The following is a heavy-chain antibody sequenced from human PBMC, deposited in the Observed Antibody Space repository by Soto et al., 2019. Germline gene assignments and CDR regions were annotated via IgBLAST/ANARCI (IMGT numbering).Heavy chain of an antibody. D-gene: IGHD3-10*01. Sequence: GASVKVSSKASGGTFSSYTISWVRQAPGQGLEWIGRIIPILGIANYAQKFQGRVTITADKSTSTAYKELSSLRSEDTAVYSCERELGCRSPSRSGPEGYWGQRPLVPVSS. J-gene: IGHJ1*01. CDR1: GGTFSSYT. CDR3: ERELGCRSPSRSGPEGY. CDR2: IIPILGIA. V-gene: IGHV1-69*02.